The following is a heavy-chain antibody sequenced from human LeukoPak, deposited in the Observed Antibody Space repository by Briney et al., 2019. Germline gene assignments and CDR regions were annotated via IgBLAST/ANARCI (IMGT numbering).Heavy chain of an antibody. CDR3: ARGPHDYGDYVMYYFDY. D-gene: IGHD4-17*01. CDR1: GGSISSYY. Sequence: SETLSLTCTVSGGSISSYYWSWIRQPPGKGLEWIGYIYYSGSTNYNPSLKSRVTISVDTSKNQFSLKLSSVTAADTAVYYCARGPHDYGDYVMYYFDYWGQGTLVTVSS. J-gene: IGHJ4*02. CDR2: IYYSGST. V-gene: IGHV4-59*01.